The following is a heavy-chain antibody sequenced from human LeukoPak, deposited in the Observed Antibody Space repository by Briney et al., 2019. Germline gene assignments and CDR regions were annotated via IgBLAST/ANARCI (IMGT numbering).Heavy chain of an antibody. CDR3: ATYRQVLLPFES. CDR2: ISGSGST. J-gene: IGHJ4*02. CDR1: GFTFSSSG. Sequence: GGSLRLSCAASGFTFSSSGMSWVRQAPGKGLEWVSSISGSGSTYYADSVRGRFTISRDNSKSTLSLQMNSLRAEDTAIYYCATYRQVLLPFESWGQGTLVTVSS. D-gene: IGHD2-8*02. V-gene: IGHV3-23*01.